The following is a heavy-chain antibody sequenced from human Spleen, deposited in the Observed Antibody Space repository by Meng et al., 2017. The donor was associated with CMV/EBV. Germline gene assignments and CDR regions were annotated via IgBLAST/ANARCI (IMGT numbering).Heavy chain of an antibody. V-gene: IGHV3-72*01. CDR1: GFTFSDHY. J-gene: IGHJ3*02. CDR2: IRNTAASYTT. D-gene: IGHD3-22*01. CDR3: ARIKAYYYDSSGYYYRAFDI. Sequence: GESLKISCAASGFTFSDHYMDWVRQAPGKGLEWVGRIRNTAASYTTDYGTSVKGRFTISRDDSKKSLYLQMKSLKTEDSAVYYCARIKAYYYDSSGYYYRAFDIWGQGTMVTVSS.